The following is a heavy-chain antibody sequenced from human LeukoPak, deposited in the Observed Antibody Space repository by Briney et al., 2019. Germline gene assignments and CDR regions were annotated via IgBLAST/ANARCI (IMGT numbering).Heavy chain of an antibody. D-gene: IGHD5-12*01. V-gene: IGHV3-23*01. CDR1: GFTFSSYA. J-gene: IGHJ4*02. CDR2: ISGSGGNT. CDR3: AKGLVVAFSGLFDY. Sequence: GGSLRLSCAASGFTFSSYAMSWVRQAPGKGLEWVSAISGSGGNTYYADSVKGRFTISRDNSKNTLYLQMNSQRAEDTAVYYCAKGLVVAFSGLFDYWGQGTLVTVSS.